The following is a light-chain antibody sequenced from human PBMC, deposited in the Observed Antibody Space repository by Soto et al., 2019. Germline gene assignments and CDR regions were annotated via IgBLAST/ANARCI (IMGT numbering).Light chain of an antibody. CDR3: QQGSTWPWT. J-gene: IGKJ1*01. CDR1: QSVSSS. Sequence: EIVLTQSPATLSLSPGERATLSCRASQSVSSSLAWYQQKRGQAPRLLIYEASDRATGIPARFSGSGSGTDFTLIISSLEPEDFAVYYCQQGSTWPWTFGQGTKVEIK. V-gene: IGKV3-11*01. CDR2: EAS.